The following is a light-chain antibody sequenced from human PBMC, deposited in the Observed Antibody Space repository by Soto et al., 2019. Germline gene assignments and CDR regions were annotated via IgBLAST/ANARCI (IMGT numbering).Light chain of an antibody. CDR3: CSYAGSYPFV. Sequence: QSALTQPRSVSGSPGQSVTISCTGTSSDVGGYNYVSWYQHHPGKAPKLMIYDVDKRPSGVPGRFSGSKSGNTASLTISGLQAEDEADYYCCSYAGSYPFVXGTGTKSPS. CDR1: SSDVGGYNY. CDR2: DVD. V-gene: IGLV2-11*01. J-gene: IGLJ1*01.